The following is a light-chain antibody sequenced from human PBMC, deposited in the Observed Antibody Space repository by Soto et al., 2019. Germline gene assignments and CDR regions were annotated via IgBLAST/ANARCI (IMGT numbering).Light chain of an antibody. V-gene: IGLV2-8*01. CDR1: SSDVGGYNF. CDR2: EVT. CDR3: ASYAGSQQV. Sequence: QSALTQPPSASGSPGQSVTISCTGTSSDVGGYNFVSWYQHHPGKAPKPIIYEVTKRPSGVPERFSGSESGTTASLTVSGLLAEDEADYYCASYAGSQQVFGTGTKLTV. J-gene: IGLJ1*01.